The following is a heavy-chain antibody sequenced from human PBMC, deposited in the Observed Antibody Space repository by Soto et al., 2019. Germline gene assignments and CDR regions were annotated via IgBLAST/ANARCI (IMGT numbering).Heavy chain of an antibody. CDR1: GGTFSSYA. V-gene: IGHV1-69*13. CDR3: ARESYGSYYFDY. J-gene: IGHJ4*02. D-gene: IGHD5-18*01. CDR2: IIPIFGTA. Sequence: ASVKVSCKASGGTFSSYAISWVRQAPGQGLEWMGGIIPIFGTANYAQKFQGRVTITADESTSTAYMELSSLRSEDTAVYYCARESYGSYYFDYWGQGTLVTVSS.